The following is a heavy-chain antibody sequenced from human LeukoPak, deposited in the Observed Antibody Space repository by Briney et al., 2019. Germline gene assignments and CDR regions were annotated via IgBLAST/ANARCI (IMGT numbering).Heavy chain of an antibody. Sequence: PSETLPLTCAVSGGSISSSNWWSWVRQPPGKGLEWIGEIYHSGSTNYNPSLKSRVTISVDKSKNQFSLKLSSVTAADTAVYYCARVEGRGDPPDYWGQGTLVTVSS. CDR3: ARVEGRGDPPDY. J-gene: IGHJ4*02. V-gene: IGHV4-4*02. CDR1: GGSISSSNW. D-gene: IGHD2-21*02. CDR2: IYHSGST.